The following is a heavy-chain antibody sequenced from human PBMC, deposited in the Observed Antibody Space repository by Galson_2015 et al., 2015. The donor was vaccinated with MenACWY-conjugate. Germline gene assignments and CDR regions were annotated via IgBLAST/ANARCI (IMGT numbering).Heavy chain of an antibody. J-gene: IGHJ2*01. V-gene: IGHV3-53*04. CDR3: ARDGCGADCYHWYFDL. D-gene: IGHD2-21*02. CDR2: IYSGGDT. Sequence: SLRLSCAASGFTVSRNYMSWVRQAPGKGLEWVSVIYSGGDTRYADSVKGRFTISRHSSKNTLYLQMNGLRAEDTAVYYCARDGCGADCYHWYFDLWGRGTLVTVSS. CDR1: GFTVSRNY.